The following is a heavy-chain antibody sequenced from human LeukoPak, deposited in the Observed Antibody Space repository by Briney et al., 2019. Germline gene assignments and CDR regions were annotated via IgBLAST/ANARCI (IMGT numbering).Heavy chain of an antibody. Sequence: GGSLRLSCAASGFPFSAYWMSWVRQAPGKGLEWVANIKQDGSAKYYVDSLTGRFTISRDNAKNSLYLQMNSLRAEDTAVYYCASHNFWGQGTLVTVSS. J-gene: IGHJ4*02. CDR2: IKQDGSAK. CDR1: GFPFSAYW. V-gene: IGHV3-7*01. CDR3: ASHNF.